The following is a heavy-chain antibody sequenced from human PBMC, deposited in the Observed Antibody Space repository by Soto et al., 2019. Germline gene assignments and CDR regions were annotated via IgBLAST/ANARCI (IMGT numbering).Heavy chain of an antibody. Sequence: EVQLLESGGGLVQPGGSLRLSCAAYGFTFSSYAMTWVRQAPGKGLEWVSAISANGASTYYADSVKGRFTISIDSSKNTLILQMNSLRAEDTAVYYCAKRGSGWYDFDYWGQGTLVTVSS. D-gene: IGHD6-19*01. CDR2: ISANGAST. CDR1: GFTFSSYA. J-gene: IGHJ4*02. CDR3: AKRGSGWYDFDY. V-gene: IGHV3-23*01.